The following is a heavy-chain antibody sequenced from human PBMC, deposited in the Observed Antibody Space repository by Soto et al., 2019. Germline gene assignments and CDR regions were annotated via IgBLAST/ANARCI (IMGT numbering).Heavy chain of an antibody. CDR1: GGSISSSSFY. CDR3: ARLRKGRGRFEP. Sequence: SETLSLTCLVSGGSISSSSFYWGWIRQPPGKGLEWIANIYYRGSTYYNPSLKSRVTISVDTSKNQFSLRLSSVTAADTAVSYWARLRKGRGRFEPWGQGTPVTVHS. CDR2: IYYRGST. J-gene: IGHJ5*02. V-gene: IGHV4-39*01.